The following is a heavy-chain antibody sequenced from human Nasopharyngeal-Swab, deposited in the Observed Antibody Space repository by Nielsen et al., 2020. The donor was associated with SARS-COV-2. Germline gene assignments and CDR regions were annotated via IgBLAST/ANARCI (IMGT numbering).Heavy chain of an antibody. D-gene: IGHD3-10*01. J-gene: IGHJ6*02. Sequence: WIRQPPGKGLEWVAVISYDGSNKYYADSVKGRFTISRDNSKNTLYLQMNSLRAEDTAVYYCAKDPYYYGSGSYFWPQVMLEKYYYGMDVWGQGTTVTVPS. V-gene: IGHV3-30*18. CDR2: ISYDGSNK. CDR3: AKDPYYYGSGSYFWPQVMLEKYYYGMDV.